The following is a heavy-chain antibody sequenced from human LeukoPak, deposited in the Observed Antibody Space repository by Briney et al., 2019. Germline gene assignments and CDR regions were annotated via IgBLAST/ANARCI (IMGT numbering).Heavy chain of an antibody. D-gene: IGHD6-19*01. V-gene: IGHV3-21*01. CDR3: ARAVSLEEQWLPGGY. J-gene: IGHJ4*02. CDR2: ISSSSSYI. CDR1: GFTFSSYS. Sequence: PRGSLRLSCAASGFTFSSYSMNWVRQAPGKGLEWVSSISSSSSYIYYADSVKGRFTISRDNAKNSLYLQMNSLRAEDTAVYYCARAVSLEEQWLPGGYWGQGTLVTVSS.